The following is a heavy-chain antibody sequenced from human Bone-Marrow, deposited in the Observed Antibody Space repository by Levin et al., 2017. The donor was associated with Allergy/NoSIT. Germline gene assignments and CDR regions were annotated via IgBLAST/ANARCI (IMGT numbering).Heavy chain of an antibody. CDR1: EFTLSTYV. D-gene: IGHD6-13*01. V-gene: IGHV3-30*18. J-gene: IGHJ3*02. CDR2: ISYDGSNE. CDR3: AKAGGSWQDHDAFDM. Sequence: AGGSLRLSCAAPEFTLSTYVMHWVRQAPGKGLEWVAVISYDGSNEYYADSVKGRFTISRDNSKNTLYLQMNSLRPEDTAVYYCAKAGGSWQDHDAFDMWGQGTMVTVSS.